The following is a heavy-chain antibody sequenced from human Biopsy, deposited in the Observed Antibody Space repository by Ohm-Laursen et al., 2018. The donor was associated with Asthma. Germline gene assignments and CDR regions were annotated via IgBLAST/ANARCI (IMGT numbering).Heavy chain of an antibody. CDR3: ARCQVGYSSGWSLLLKKIYYSGMDV. V-gene: IGHV1-69*05. CDR1: GGTFSNFA. J-gene: IGHJ6*02. Sequence: GASVKVSCKAHGGTFSNFAISWVRQAPGQGLEWLGGIMTVFGTTNYAQKFQGRVTITTDESTSTAYMEVTSLRSEDTAIYYCARCQVGYSSGWSLLLKKIYYSGMDVWGQGTAVTVSS. CDR2: IMTVFGTT. D-gene: IGHD6-19*01.